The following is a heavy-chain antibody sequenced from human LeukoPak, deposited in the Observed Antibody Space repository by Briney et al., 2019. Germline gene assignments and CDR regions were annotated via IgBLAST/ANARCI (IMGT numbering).Heavy chain of an antibody. Sequence: GGSLRLSCAASGFTFSSYAITWVRQAPGKGLEWVANIKQDGSKKSYVDSVKGRFTISRDNAKNSLYLQMNSLRAEDTAIYYCTRVGYIDEGIDYWGQGTLVTVSS. CDR2: IKQDGSKK. V-gene: IGHV3-7*04. CDR3: TRVGYIDEGIDY. CDR1: GFTFSSYA. J-gene: IGHJ4*02. D-gene: IGHD5-24*01.